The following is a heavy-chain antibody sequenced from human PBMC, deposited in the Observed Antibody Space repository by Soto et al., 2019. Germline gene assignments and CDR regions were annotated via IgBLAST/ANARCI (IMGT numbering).Heavy chain of an antibody. J-gene: IGHJ6*02. D-gene: IGHD3-22*01. V-gene: IGHV1-18*01. CDR1: GYTFTNYG. CDR2: ISAYNGNT. Sequence: QVQVVQSGAEMKKPGASVKVSCKASGYTFTNYGISWVRQAPGQGLEWMGWISAYNGNTNYAQKFQGRVTMTTDTSTSTAYMELRSLRSDDTAVYYCARGRADGRACYSFYGMDVWGQGTTVTVSS. CDR3: ARGRADGRACYSFYGMDV.